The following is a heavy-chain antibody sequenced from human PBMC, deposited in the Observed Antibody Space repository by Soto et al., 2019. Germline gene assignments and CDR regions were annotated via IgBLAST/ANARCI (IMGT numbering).Heavy chain of an antibody. CDR1: GFTFSTYW. J-gene: IGHJ4*02. CDR2: INSDGSTT. Sequence: EVHLVESGGGLVQPGGSLRLSCAGSGFTFSTYWMHWVRQVPGKGLVWVSRINSDGSTTSYADSVKGRFTISRDNAKDTLYLQMNSLRAEDTAVYYCARVGQGRYYFDYWGQGTLATVSS. CDR3: ARVGQGRYYFDY. V-gene: IGHV3-74*01.